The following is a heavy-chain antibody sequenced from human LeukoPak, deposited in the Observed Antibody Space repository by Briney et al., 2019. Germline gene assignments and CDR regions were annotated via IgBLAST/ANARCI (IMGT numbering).Heavy chain of an antibody. CDR1: VFSLSTSGVG. CDR2: IYWGDDK. D-gene: IGHD1-1*01. CDR3: LHGTTSTPVDN. V-gene: IGHV2-5*02. Sequence: EPGPTLVNPTQTLTLTCTFSVFSLSTSGVGVGWIRQPPGQALEWLALIYWGDDKCYSPSLQSRLTIPKDTSKNLVVLTISQIDSTDTGLCECLHGTTSTPVDNWGQETLVTVSS. J-gene: IGHJ4*02.